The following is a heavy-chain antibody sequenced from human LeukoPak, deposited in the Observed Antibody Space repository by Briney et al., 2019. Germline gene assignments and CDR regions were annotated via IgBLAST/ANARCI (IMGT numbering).Heavy chain of an antibody. J-gene: IGHJ4*02. D-gene: IGHD1-26*01. CDR2: IYTSVST. V-gene: IGHV4-4*07. Sequence: SETLCLTGRVSGGSISSYYWSWIRQPAGKGLGWSGRIYTSVSTNYNPSLKSRVTMSVDTAQDQSSLKLSSVTAADTAVYYCARLKGGRSVIDYWGQGPLVTVSS. CDR1: GGSISSYY. CDR3: ARLKGGRSVIDY.